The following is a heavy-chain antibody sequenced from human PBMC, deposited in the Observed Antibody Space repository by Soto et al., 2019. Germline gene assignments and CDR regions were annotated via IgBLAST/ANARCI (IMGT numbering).Heavy chain of an antibody. CDR1: GFTFSSYA. D-gene: IGHD1-20*01. V-gene: IGHV3-30-3*01. CDR2: ISYDGSNK. Sequence: TGGSLRLSCAASGFTFSSYAMHWVRQAPGKGLEWVAVISYDGSNKYYADSVKGRFTISRDNSKNTLYLQMNSLRAEDTAVYYCARDCITGTTPYYYGMDVWGQGTTVTVSS. J-gene: IGHJ6*02. CDR3: ARDCITGTTPYYYGMDV.